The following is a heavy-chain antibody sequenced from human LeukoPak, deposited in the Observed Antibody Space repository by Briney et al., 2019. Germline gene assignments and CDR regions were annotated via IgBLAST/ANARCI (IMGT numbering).Heavy chain of an antibody. D-gene: IGHD3-3*01. CDR1: GFTFSSYW. V-gene: IGHV3-7*01. CDR2: TKQDGSEK. Sequence: GGSLRLSCAASGFTFSSYWMSWVRQAPGKGLEWVANTKQDGSEKYYVDSVKGRFTISRDNAKNSLYLQMNSLRAEDTAVYYCARGFYGFWSGYYGTDYYYYGMDVWGQGTTVTVSS. CDR3: ARGFYGFWSGYYGTDYYYYGMDV. J-gene: IGHJ6*02.